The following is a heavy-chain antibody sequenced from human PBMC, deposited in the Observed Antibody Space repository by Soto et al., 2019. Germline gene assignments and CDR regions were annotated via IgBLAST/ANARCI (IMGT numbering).Heavy chain of an antibody. CDR1: GGSVSSSSYY. CDR2: INHSGST. Sequence: SETLSLTCTVSGGSVSSSSYYWGWVRQPPGKGLEWIGEINHSGSTNYNPSLKSRVTISVDTSKNQFSLKLSSVTAADTAVYYCARVGDTTVTTSTYYYYYMDVWGKGTTVTVSS. CDR3: ARVGDTTVTTSTYYYYYMDV. D-gene: IGHD4-4*01. V-gene: IGHV4-39*07. J-gene: IGHJ6*03.